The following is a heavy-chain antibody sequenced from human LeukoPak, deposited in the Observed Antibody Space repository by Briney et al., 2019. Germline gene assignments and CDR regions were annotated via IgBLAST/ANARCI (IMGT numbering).Heavy chain of an antibody. J-gene: IGHJ3*02. V-gene: IGHV3-23*01. CDR3: ASRDYYDSSGYNDAFDI. CDR1: GFTFSSYA. Sequence: GGSLRLSCAASGFTFSSYAMSWVRQAPGKGLEWVSAISGSGGSTYYADSVEGRFTISRDNSKNTLYLQMNSLRAEDTAVYYCASRDYYDSSGYNDAFDIWGQGTMVTVSS. CDR2: ISGSGGST. D-gene: IGHD3-22*01.